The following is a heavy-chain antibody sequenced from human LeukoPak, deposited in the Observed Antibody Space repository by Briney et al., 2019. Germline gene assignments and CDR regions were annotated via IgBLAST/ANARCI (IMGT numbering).Heavy chain of an antibody. CDR1: GGSISSYY. D-gene: IGHD2-8*01. J-gene: IGHJ6*02. Sequence: SETLSLTCTVSGGSISSYYWSWIRQPPGKGLEWIGYIYYSGSTNYNPSLKSRVTISIDTSKNQFSLKLSSVTAADTAVYYRARHEVYARYYGMDVWGQGTTVTVSS. V-gene: IGHV4-59*08. CDR2: IYYSGST. CDR3: ARHEVYARYYGMDV.